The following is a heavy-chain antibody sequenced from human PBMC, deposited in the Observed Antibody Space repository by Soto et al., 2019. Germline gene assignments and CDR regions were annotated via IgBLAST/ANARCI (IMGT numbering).Heavy chain of an antibody. Sequence: KPSETLSLTCAVSGGSISSGGYSWSWIRQPPGKGLERIGYIYHSGSTYYNPSLKSRVTISVDRSKNQFSLKLSSVTAADTAVYYCASQIQLWPRFLYYGTDVWGQGTTVTVSS. CDR2: IYHSGST. J-gene: IGHJ6*02. D-gene: IGHD5-18*01. CDR3: ASQIQLWPRFLYYGTDV. V-gene: IGHV4-30-2*01. CDR1: GGSISSGGYS.